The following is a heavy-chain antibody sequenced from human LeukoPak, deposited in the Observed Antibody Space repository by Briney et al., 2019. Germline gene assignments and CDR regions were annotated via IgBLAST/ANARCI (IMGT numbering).Heavy chain of an antibody. J-gene: IGHJ4*02. D-gene: IGHD3-22*01. Sequence: PSETLSLTCAVFGGSLSDHDRSWIRQPPGKGLEWIGEINHRGATNYNPSLKSRVTLSLDTSKNQVSLKPNSLTAADTAVYYCARGKGDLSMIVMIVTAVEFYFDSWGPGTLVTVSS. CDR3: ARGKGDLSMIVMIVTAVEFYFDS. CDR1: GGSLSDHD. CDR2: INHRGAT. V-gene: IGHV4-34*01.